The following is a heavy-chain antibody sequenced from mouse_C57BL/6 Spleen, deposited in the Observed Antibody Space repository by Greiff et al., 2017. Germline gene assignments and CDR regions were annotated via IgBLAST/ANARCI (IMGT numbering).Heavy chain of an antibody. CDR2: INPNNGGT. CDR1: GYTFTDYN. Sequence: VQLQQSGPELVKPGASVKMSCKASGYTFTDYNMHWVKQSHGKSLEWIGYINPNNGGTSYNQKFKGKATLTVNKSSSTAYMGLRSLTSEDSAVYYCARFSGDYDGFDYWGQGTTLTVSS. D-gene: IGHD2-4*01. V-gene: IGHV1-22*01. CDR3: ARFSGDYDGFDY. J-gene: IGHJ2*01.